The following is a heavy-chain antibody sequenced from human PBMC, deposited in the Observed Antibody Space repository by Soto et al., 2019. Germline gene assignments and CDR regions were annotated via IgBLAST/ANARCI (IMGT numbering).Heavy chain of an antibody. CDR1: GGTFSSYA. J-gene: IGHJ6*02. D-gene: IGHD5-18*01. CDR3: ARDSGLTTAMAIPSLYYGIDV. Sequence: GASVKVSCKASGGTFSSYAISWVRQAPGQGLAWMGGISAIFGKANYAQKLQGRVTITADESTSTAYMELRSLRSEDTAVYYCARDSGLTTAMAIPSLYYGIDVWGQGTTVTVSS. V-gene: IGHV1-69*13. CDR2: ISAIFGKA.